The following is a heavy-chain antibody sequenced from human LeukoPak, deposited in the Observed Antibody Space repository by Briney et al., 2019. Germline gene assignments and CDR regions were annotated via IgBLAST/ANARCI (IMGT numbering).Heavy chain of an antibody. Sequence: SETLSLTCTVSGGSISSYYWSWIRQPPGKGLEGIGYIYYSGSTNYNPSLKSRVTISVDTSQNQFSLMLSSVTAADTAVYYCARDLLSTAGYFDYWGQGTLITVSS. CDR1: GGSISSYY. D-gene: IGHD6-19*01. CDR3: ARDLLSTAGYFDY. CDR2: IYYSGST. V-gene: IGHV4-59*01. J-gene: IGHJ4*02.